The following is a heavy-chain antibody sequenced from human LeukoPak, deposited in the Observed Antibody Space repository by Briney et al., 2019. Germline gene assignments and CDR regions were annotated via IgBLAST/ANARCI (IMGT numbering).Heavy chain of an antibody. D-gene: IGHD6-19*01. CDR1: GFTVSSNY. CDR2: ISWNSGSI. CDR3: AKGGYSSGRGPFDY. Sequence: PGGSLRLSCAASGFTVSSNYMSWVRQAPGKGLEWVSGISWNSGSIGYADSVKGRFTISRDNAKNSLYLQMNSLRAEDTALYYCAKGGYSSGRGPFDYWGQGTLVTVSS. J-gene: IGHJ4*02. V-gene: IGHV3-9*01.